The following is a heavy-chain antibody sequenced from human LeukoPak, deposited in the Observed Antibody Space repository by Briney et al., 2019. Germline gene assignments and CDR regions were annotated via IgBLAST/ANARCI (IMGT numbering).Heavy chain of an antibody. D-gene: IGHD6-13*01. V-gene: IGHV3-23*01. CDR2: FSATDGSA. CDR3: AKARIASAGTGAFDV. CDR1: GFTVSSYG. J-gene: IGHJ3*01. Sequence: GGSLRLSCAASGFTVSSYGMTWVRQAPGKGLEWVSAFSATDGSAQYAESVKGRFTISRDNSKNSLYLQMNSPRDEDTAVYYCAKARIASAGTGAFDVWGQGTMVTVSS.